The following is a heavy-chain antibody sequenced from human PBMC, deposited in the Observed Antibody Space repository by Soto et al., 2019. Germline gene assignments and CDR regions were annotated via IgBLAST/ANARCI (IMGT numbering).Heavy chain of an antibody. J-gene: IGHJ5*02. V-gene: IGHV4-39*01. D-gene: IGHD3-9*01. CDR3: ARHSPDTYYDILTGYYFLSVFDP. CDR2: IYYSGTT. CDR1: GGSISSGNYY. Sequence: SETLSLTCTVSGGSISSGNYYWGWIRQPPGKGLEWIGSIYYSGTTYYNPSLKSRATISVDPSKNQFSLRLSYVTAADTAMYFCARHSPDTYYDILTGYYFLSVFDPWGQGTLVTVSS.